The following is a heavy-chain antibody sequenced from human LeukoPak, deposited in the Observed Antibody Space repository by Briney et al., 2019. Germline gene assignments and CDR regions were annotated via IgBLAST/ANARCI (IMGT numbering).Heavy chain of an antibody. CDR1: GVTFSNAW. J-gene: IGHJ4*02. CDR2: IKSKTDGGTT. CDR3: TTVTDY. Sequence: GGSLRLSCAAAGVTFSNAWMSLVRQAPGKGLEWAGRIKSKTDGGTTDYAAPVKGRFTISRDDSKNTLYLQMNSLKTEDTAVYYCTTVTDYWGQGTLVTVSS. V-gene: IGHV3-15*01.